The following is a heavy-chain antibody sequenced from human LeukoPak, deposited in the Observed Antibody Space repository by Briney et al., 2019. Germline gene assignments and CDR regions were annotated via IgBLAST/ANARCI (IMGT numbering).Heavy chain of an antibody. D-gene: IGHD2-15*01. Sequence: ASVKVSCKASGYTFTGYYMHWVRQAPGQGLEWMGWINPNSGGTNHAQKFQGRVTMTRDTSISTAYMELSRLRSDDTAVYYCARELGYCSGGSCEAWGQGTLVTVSS. CDR3: ARELGYCSGGSCEA. J-gene: IGHJ5*02. CDR2: INPNSGGT. CDR1: GYTFTGYY. V-gene: IGHV1-2*02.